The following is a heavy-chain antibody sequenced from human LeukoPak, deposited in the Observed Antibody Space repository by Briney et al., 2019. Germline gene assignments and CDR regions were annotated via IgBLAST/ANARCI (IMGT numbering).Heavy chain of an antibody. CDR2: INHSGST. CDR1: GGSFSGYY. V-gene: IGHV4-34*01. D-gene: IGHD3-3*01. Sequence: SETLSLTCAVYGGSFSGYYWSWIRQPPGKGLEWIGEINHSGSTNYNPSLKSRVTISVDTSKNQFSLKLSSVTAADTAVYYCAREAGDFWSGPYYFDYWGQGTLVTVSS. J-gene: IGHJ4*02. CDR3: AREAGDFWSGPYYFDY.